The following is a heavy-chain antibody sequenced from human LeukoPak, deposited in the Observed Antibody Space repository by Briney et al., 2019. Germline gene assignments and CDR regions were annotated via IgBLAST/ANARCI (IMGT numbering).Heavy chain of an antibody. V-gene: IGHV4-34*01. D-gene: IGHD3-10*01. CDR3: ARSPEGSGTDY. J-gene: IGHJ4*02. CDR1: GGSFSGYY. Sequence: SETLSLTCAVYGGSFSGYYWSWIRQPPGKRLEWIGEINHSGSTNYNPSLKSRVTISVDTSKNQFSLKLSSVTAADTAVYYCARSPEGSGTDYWGQGTLVTVSS. CDR2: INHSGST.